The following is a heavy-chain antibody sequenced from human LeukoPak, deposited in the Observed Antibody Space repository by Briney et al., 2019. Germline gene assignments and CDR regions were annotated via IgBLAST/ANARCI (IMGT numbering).Heavy chain of an antibody. CDR1: GEFFSGYY. J-gene: IGHJ4*02. Sequence: SETLSPTCAVCGEFFSGYYWRWLRQPPGKGLEWIGEINHSGSTNYNPSLKSRVTISVDTSKNQFSLKLSSVTAADTAVYYCARLGGYSYGAGYWVQGTLVTVSS. CDR3: ARLGGYSYGAGY. V-gene: IGHV4-34*01. CDR2: INHSGST. D-gene: IGHD5-18*01.